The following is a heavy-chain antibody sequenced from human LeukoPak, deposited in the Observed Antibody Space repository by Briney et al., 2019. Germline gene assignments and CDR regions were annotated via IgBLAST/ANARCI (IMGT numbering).Heavy chain of an antibody. CDR1: GYTFTGYY. J-gene: IGHJ3*02. D-gene: IGHD3-22*01. CDR3: ARDKSRYYYDSSDAFDI. CDR2: INPNSGGT. V-gene: IGHV1-2*02. Sequence: ASVKVSCKASGYTFTGYYMHWVRQAPGQGLEWMGWINPNSGGTNYAQKFQGRVTMTRDTSISTAYMELSRLRSDDTAVYYCARDKSRYYYDSSDAFDIWGRGTMVTVSS.